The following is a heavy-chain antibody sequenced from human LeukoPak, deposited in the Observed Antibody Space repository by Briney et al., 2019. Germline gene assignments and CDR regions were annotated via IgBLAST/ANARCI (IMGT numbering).Heavy chain of an antibody. CDR2: IYTSGTT. J-gene: IGHJ4*02. D-gene: IGHD3-3*01. Sequence: SETLSLTCTVSGGSISSYYWNWIRQPAGKGLEWIGRIYTSGTTNYNPSLKSRVTMSVDTSKNQFSLKLSSVTAADTAVYYCARGSGGITIFGVVQFDYWGQGTLVTVSS. CDR3: ARGSGGITIFGVVQFDY. V-gene: IGHV4-4*07. CDR1: GGSISSYY.